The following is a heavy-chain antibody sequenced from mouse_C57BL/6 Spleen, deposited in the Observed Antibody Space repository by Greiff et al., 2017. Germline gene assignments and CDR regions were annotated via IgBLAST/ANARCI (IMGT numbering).Heavy chain of an antibody. J-gene: IGHJ2*01. V-gene: IGHV1-64*01. CDR3: ATAQATH. CDR2: IHPISGST. CDR1: GYTFTRSW. D-gene: IGHD3-2*02. Sequence: QVQLQQPVAELVKPGASVKLSCKASGYTFTRSWMHWVKQRPGQGLVWIGMIHPISGSTNYNEKFKIKATLTVAKSTSTSYMQLSSLASEDSAFYDCATAQATHWGQGTTLTVSS.